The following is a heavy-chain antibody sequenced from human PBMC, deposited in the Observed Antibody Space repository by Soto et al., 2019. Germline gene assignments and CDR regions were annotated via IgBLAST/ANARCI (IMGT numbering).Heavy chain of an antibody. V-gene: IGHV4-39*01. D-gene: IGHD2-21*01. CDR3: GRVVEGATRHTDLDS. CDR2: VYYSGGA. Sequence: QVHLQESGPGLVKPSETLSLTCTVSGVSIHNSHSFWGWIRQPPGKGLEFIGTVYYSGGAHYNSSLKGRVTISVDTANNQVSLRMRSLTAADTAVYYCGRVVEGATRHTDLDSWGQGTLVTVSS. CDR1: GVSIHNSHSF. J-gene: IGHJ5*01.